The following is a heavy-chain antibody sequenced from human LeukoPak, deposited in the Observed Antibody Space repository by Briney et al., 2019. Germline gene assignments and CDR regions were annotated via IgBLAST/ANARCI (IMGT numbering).Heavy chain of an antibody. D-gene: IGHD2-2*01. V-gene: IGHV1-18*01. CDR2: ISAYNGNT. CDR1: GYTFTSCG. Sequence: ASVKVSCKASGYTFTSCGISWVRQAPGQGLEWMGWISAYNGNTNYAQKLQGRVTMTTDTSTSTAYMELRSLRSDDTAVYYCARGPCSSTSCPSRGAFDIWGQGTMVTVSS. J-gene: IGHJ3*02. CDR3: ARGPCSSTSCPSRGAFDI.